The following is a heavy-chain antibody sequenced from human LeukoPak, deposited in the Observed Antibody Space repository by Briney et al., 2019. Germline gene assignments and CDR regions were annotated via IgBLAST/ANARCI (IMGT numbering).Heavy chain of an antibody. CDR2: INHSGST. V-gene: IGHV4-34*01. CDR3: ASTYCSGGSCSGHNWFDP. Sequence: SETLSLTCAVYGGSFSGYYWSWIRQPPGKGLEWIGEINHSGSTNYNPSLKSRVTISVDTSKNQFSLKLSSVTAADTAVYYCASTYCSGGSCSGHNWFDPWCQGTLVTVS. J-gene: IGHJ5*02. D-gene: IGHD2-15*01. CDR1: GGSFSGYY.